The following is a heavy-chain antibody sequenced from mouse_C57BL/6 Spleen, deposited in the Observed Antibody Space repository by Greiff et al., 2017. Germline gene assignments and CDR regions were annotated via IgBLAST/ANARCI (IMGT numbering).Heavy chain of an antibody. Sequence: EVHLVESGPGLAKPSQTLSLTCSVTGYSITSDYWNWIRKFPGNKLEYMGYISYSGSTYYNPSLKSRISITRDTSKNQYYLQLNSVTTEDTATYYCARGIYYGYDGESWYFDVWGTGTTVTVSS. J-gene: IGHJ1*03. CDR2: ISYSGST. D-gene: IGHD2-2*01. CDR3: ARGIYYGYDGESWYFDV. CDR1: GYSITSDY. V-gene: IGHV3-8*01.